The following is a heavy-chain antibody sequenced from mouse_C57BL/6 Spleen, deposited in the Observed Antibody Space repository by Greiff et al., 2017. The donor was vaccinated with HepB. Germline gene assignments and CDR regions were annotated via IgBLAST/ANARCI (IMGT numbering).Heavy chain of an antibody. J-gene: IGHJ3*01. CDR2: ILPGSGST. V-gene: IGHV1-9*01. D-gene: IGHD2-4*01. CDR3: ARRGHYDYDGVWFAY. Sequence: VKLQQSGAELMKPGASVKLSCKATGYTLTGYWIEWVKQRPGHGLEWIGEILPGSGSTNYNEKFKGKATFTADTSSNTAYMQLSSLTTEDSAIYYCARRGHYDYDGVWFAYWGQGTLVTVSA. CDR1: GYTLTGYW.